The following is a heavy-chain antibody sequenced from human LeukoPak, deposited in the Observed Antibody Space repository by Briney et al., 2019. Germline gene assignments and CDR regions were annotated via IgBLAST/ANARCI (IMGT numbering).Heavy chain of an antibody. V-gene: IGHV4-61*02. CDR3: ARGTTMIVVVGPHDAFDS. CDR2: IYTSGST. D-gene: IGHD3-22*01. J-gene: IGHJ3*02. Sequence: PSDTLSLTCTVSGGSISSGSYYWSWIRQPAGKGVEWIGRIYTSGSTNYNPSLKSRVTISVDTSKNQFSLKLSSVTAADTAVYYCARGTTMIVVVGPHDAFDSWGQGTMVTVSS. CDR1: GGSISSGSYY.